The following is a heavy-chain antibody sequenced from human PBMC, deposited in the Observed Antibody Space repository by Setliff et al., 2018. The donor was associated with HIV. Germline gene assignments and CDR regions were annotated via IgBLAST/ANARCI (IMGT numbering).Heavy chain of an antibody. V-gene: IGHV1-2*04. J-gene: IGHJ6*03. CDR2: INPNSGGT. D-gene: IGHD4-17*01. Sequence: GASVKVSCKASGYTFTGYYIHWVRQAPGQGLEWMGWINPNSGGTNYAQKFQGWVTMTRDTSISTAYMELSRLRSDDTAVYYCARSPHYGDYDDYYYYYIDVWGKGTTVTVSS. CDR1: GYTFTGYY. CDR3: ARSPHYGDYDDYYYYYIDV.